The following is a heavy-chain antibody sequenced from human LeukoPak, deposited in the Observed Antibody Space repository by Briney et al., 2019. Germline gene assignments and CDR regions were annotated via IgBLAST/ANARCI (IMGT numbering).Heavy chain of an antibody. Sequence: GGSLRLSCAASGFTFSSYWMNWARQAPGKGLEWVSSISSSSSYIYYADSVKGRFTISRDNAKNSLYLQMNSLRAEDTAVYYCAGWFGEFDYWGQGTLVTVSS. CDR2: ISSSSSYI. J-gene: IGHJ4*02. CDR3: AGWFGEFDY. V-gene: IGHV3-21*01. D-gene: IGHD3-10*01. CDR1: GFTFSSYW.